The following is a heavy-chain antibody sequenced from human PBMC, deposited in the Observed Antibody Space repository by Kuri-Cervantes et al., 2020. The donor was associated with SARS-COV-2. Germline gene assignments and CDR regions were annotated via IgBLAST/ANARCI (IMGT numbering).Heavy chain of an antibody. J-gene: IGHJ6*03. CDR1: GFTFSDHY. CDR2: ISSSGKTI. D-gene: IGHD3-10*01. V-gene: IGHV3-11*01. CDR3: ARGGDRTFAGDYYYHMAV. Sequence: GESLKISCAASGFTFSDHYLNWIRQAPGKGLEWLSYISSSGKTIYYADSVKGRFTISRDNAKNSLYLQMNSLRAEDTAVYYCARGGDRTFAGDYYYHMAVWGKGNTV.